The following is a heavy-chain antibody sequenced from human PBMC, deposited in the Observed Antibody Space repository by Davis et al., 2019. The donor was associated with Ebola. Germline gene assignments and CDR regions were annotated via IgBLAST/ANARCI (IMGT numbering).Heavy chain of an antibody. Sequence: ASVQVSCKASGYTFTSYGTSWVRQAPRQGLEWMGWISTYNGNTNFAQKLQGRVTMTTDTSTSSAYMELRSLRSDDTAVYYCARMGAAGTKLDVWGQGTTVTVSS. V-gene: IGHV1-18*04. J-gene: IGHJ6*02. CDR3: ARMGAAGTKLDV. CDR1: GYTFTSYG. CDR2: ISTYNGNT. D-gene: IGHD6-13*01.